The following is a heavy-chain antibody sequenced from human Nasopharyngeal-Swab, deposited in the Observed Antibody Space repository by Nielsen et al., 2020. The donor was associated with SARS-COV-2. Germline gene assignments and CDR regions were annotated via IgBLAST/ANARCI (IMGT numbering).Heavy chain of an antibody. D-gene: IGHD1-26*01. CDR3: ARYSGSYYRGYMDV. CDR1: GGYVSSGSYY. CDR2: IYYSGST. J-gene: IGHJ6*03. V-gene: IGHV4-61*01. Sequence: LRLSCTVSGGYVSSGSYYWSWSRQPPGKGLEWIGYIYYSGSTNYNPSLKSRVTISVDTSKNQFSLKLSSVTAADTAVYYCARYSGSYYRGYMDVWGKGTTVTVSS.